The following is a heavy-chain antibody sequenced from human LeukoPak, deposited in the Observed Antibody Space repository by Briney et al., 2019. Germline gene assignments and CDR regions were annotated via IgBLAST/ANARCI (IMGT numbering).Heavy chain of an antibody. D-gene: IGHD1-7*01. V-gene: IGHV3-21*01. J-gene: IGHJ4*02. Sequence: GGSLRLSCAASGFTFSSYSMNWVRQAPGKGLEWVSSISSSSSYIYYADSVKGRFTISRDNAKNSLYLQMNSLRAEDTAVYYCARGSATDITGTTDYWGQGTLVTVSS. CDR2: ISSSSSYI. CDR1: GFTFSSYS. CDR3: ARGSATDITGTTDY.